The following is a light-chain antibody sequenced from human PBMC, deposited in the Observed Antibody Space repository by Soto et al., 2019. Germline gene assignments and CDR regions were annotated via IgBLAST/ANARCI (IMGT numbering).Light chain of an antibody. CDR2: EVT. V-gene: IGLV2-14*01. CDR3: SSYTSSNTLG. J-gene: IGLJ1*01. CDR1: SSDIGGYNY. Sequence: SVLTQPASVSGSPGQSITISCTGGSSDIGGYNYVSWFQQHPGKVPKLMIYEVTNRPSGVSNRFSCSKSGSTASLTISGLQAEDEADYYCSSYTSSNTLGFGTGTKGTVL.